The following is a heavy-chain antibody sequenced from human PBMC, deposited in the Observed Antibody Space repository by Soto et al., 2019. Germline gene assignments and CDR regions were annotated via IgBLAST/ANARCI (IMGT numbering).Heavy chain of an antibody. CDR3: AHRPRGYAYYLDY. CDR1: GFSLSTRGVA. J-gene: IGHJ4*02. D-gene: IGHD5-12*01. CDR2: IYCGEDK. V-gene: IGHV2-5*02. Sequence: QITLKQSGPTLVKPTQTLTLTSTFSGFSLSTRGVAVGWFRCPPGQALEGLALIYCGEDKCYSPSLKSRLTITDTTSNNQVFLTMTNIDPVDAATYYSAHRPRGYAYYLDYWGQGTLVTVSS.